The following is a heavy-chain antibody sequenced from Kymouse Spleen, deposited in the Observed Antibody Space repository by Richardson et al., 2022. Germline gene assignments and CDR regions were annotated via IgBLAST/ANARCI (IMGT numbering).Heavy chain of an antibody. V-gene: IGHV4-34*01. CDR3: ARRWNFGDGMDV. CDR2: INHSGST. D-gene: IGHD1-7*01,IGHD3-10*01. Sequence: QVQLQQWGAGLLKPSETLSLTCAVYGGSFSGYYWSWIRQPPGKGLEWIGEINHSGSTNYNPSLKSRVTISVDTSKNQFSLKLSSVTAADTAVYYCARRWNFGDGMDVWGQGTTVTVSS. J-gene: IGHJ6*02. CDR1: GGSFSGYY.